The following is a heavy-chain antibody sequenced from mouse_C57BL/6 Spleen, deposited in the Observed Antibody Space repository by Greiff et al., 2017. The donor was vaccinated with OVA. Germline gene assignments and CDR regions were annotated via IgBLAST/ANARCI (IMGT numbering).Heavy chain of an antibody. CDR3: ARDGGLWYFDV. J-gene: IGHJ1*03. Sequence: EVQRVESGGGLVQSGRSLRLSCATSGFTFSDFYMEWVRQAPGKGLEWIAASRNKANDYTTEYSASVKGRFIVSRDTSQSILYLQMNALRAEDTAIYYCARDGGLWYFDVWGTGTTVTVSS. V-gene: IGHV7-1*01. CDR2: SRNKANDYTT. CDR1: GFTFSDFY.